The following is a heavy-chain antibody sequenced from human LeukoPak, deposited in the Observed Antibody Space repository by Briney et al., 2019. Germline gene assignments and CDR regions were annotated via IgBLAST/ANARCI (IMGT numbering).Heavy chain of an antibody. V-gene: IGHV4-39*01. CDR1: GGSISSSSYY. CDR2: IYYSGST. D-gene: IGHD1-26*01. Sequence: SETLSLTCTVSGGSISSSSYYWGWIRQPPGKGLEWIGSIYYSGSTYYNPSLKSRVTISVDTSKNQFSLKLSSVTAADTAVYYCARQRSSGGVTDWGQGTLVTVSS. J-gene: IGHJ4*02. CDR3: ARQRSSGGVTD.